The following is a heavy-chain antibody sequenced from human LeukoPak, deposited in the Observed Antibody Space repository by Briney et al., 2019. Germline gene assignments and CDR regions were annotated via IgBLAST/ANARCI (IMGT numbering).Heavy chain of an antibody. J-gene: IGHJ6*03. CDR2: INHSGST. CDR3: ARGPKAAADPNPNYYMDV. Sequence: SETLSLTCSLSGGSITNYYWSWIRQPPGKGLEWIGEINHSGSTNYNPSLKSRVTISVDTSKNQFSLKLSSVTAADTAVYYCARGPKAAADPNPNYYMDVWGKGTTVTVSS. CDR1: GGSITNYY. V-gene: IGHV4-34*01. D-gene: IGHD6-13*01.